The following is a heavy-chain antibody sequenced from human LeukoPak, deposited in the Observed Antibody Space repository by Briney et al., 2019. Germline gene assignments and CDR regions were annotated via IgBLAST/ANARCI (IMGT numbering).Heavy chain of an antibody. Sequence: SGGSLRLSCAASGFTFSSFGMHWVRQAPGKGLEWVALISYDGSYKYFADSVKGRLTISRDNSKNTLYLQMNSLRAEDTAVYYCAKEFGTGWFDYWGQGTLVTVSS. CDR3: AKEFGTGWFDY. D-gene: IGHD6-19*01. V-gene: IGHV3-30*18. CDR1: GFTFSSFG. J-gene: IGHJ4*02. CDR2: ISYDGSYK.